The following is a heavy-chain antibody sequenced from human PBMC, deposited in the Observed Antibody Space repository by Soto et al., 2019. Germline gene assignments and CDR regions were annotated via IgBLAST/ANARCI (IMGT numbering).Heavy chain of an antibody. V-gene: IGHV3-30*03. D-gene: IGHD2-2*01. CDR1: GFTFSSYG. J-gene: IGHJ4*02. CDR3: ASRDWFSTSCGDY. Sequence: QVQLVESGGGVVQPGRSLRLSCAASGFTFSSYGMHWVRQAPGKGLEWVAVISYDGSNKYYADSVKGRFTISRDNXKNTLYLQRNSLRAEDTAVYYCASRDWFSTSCGDYWGQGTLVTVSS. CDR2: ISYDGSNK.